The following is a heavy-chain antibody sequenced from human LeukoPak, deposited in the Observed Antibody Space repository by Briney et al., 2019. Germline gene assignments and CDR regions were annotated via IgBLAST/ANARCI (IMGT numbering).Heavy chain of an antibody. CDR1: GFTFSSYW. J-gene: IGHJ4*02. CDR3: ARDRSYGTGSLDIDY. D-gene: IGHD3-10*01. CDR2: IKQDGSEK. V-gene: IGHV3-7*01. Sequence: GGSLRLSCAASGFTFSSYWMSWVRQAPGKGLEWVANIKQDGSEKYYVDSVKGRFTISRDNAKNSLYLQMNSLRVEDTAVYYCARDRSYGTGSLDIDYWGQGTLVTVSS.